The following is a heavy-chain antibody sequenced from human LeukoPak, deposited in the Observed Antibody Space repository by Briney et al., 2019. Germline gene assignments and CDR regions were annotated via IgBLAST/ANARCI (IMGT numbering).Heavy chain of an antibody. Sequence: PGGSLRLSCAASGFTFSSYEMHWVRQAPGKGLEWVSYISGSGNTIYYADSVKGRFTISRDNAKNSLYLQMNSLRAEDTAVYYCAELGITMIGGVWGKGTTVTISS. D-gene: IGHD3-10*02. J-gene: IGHJ6*04. CDR1: GFTFSSYE. V-gene: IGHV3-48*03. CDR2: ISGSGNTI. CDR3: AELGITMIGGV.